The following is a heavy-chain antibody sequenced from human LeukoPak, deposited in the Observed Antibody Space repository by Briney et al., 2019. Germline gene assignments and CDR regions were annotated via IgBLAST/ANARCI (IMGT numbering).Heavy chain of an antibody. CDR3: ARPRDSGWSKTWDY. CDR1: GFTFSSYW. Sequence: GGSLGLSCAASGFTFSSYWMSWVRQAPGKGLEWVANIKQDGSEKYYVDSVKGRFTISRDNAQNSLYLQMNSLRAEDTAVYYCARPRDSGWSKTWDYWGQGTLVTVSS. V-gene: IGHV3-7*03. CDR2: IKQDGSEK. J-gene: IGHJ4*02. D-gene: IGHD6-13*01.